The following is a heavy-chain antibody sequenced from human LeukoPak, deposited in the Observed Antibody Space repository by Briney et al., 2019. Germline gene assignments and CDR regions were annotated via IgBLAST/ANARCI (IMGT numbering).Heavy chain of an antibody. CDR1: GGTFSSYA. J-gene: IGHJ4*02. Sequence: SVKVSCKASGGTFSSYAISWVRQAPGQGLEWMGGIIPIFGTANYVQKFQGRVTITADESTSTAYMELSSLRSEDTAVYYCARASITFGGVIVIRAFDYWGQGTLVTVSS. CDR2: IIPIFGTA. V-gene: IGHV1-69*01. D-gene: IGHD3-16*02. CDR3: ARASITFGGVIVIRAFDY.